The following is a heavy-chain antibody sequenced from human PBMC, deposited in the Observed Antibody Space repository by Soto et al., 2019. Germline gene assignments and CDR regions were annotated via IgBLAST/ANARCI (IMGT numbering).Heavy chain of an antibody. CDR1: GFTFRSYG. V-gene: IGHV3-23*01. Sequence: GGSLSLSCAASGFTFRSYGMSWVRPAPGKGLEWVSDISGSGGTTYYADSGKCRFTSSRDNPKNSLFLQMNSLRAEDTALYFCARDYGGSSTTCDFLDVWGQGTTVNVSS. J-gene: IGHJ6*02. CDR3: ARDYGGSSTTCDFLDV. CDR2: ISGSGGTT. D-gene: IGHD2-2*01.